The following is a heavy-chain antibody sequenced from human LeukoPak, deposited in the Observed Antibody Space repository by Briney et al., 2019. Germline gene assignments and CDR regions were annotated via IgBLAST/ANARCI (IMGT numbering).Heavy chain of an antibody. Sequence: GASVKVSCKVSGYTLTELSMHWVRQAPGKGLEWMGGFDPEDGETIYAQKFQGRVTMTEDTSTDTAYMELSSLRSEDTAVYYCATDSYYYDSSGYLLDHWGQGTLVTVSS. V-gene: IGHV1-24*01. CDR1: GYTLTELS. D-gene: IGHD3-22*01. CDR2: FDPEDGET. CDR3: ATDSYYYDSSGYLLDH. J-gene: IGHJ4*02.